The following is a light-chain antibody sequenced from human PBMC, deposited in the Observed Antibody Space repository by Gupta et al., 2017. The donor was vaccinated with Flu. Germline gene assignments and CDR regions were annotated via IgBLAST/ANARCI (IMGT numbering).Light chain of an antibody. Sequence: PHSLSASVGDTVTITCRASRNIDSSLNWFQQKPGKAPKLLFYGSAPLETGVPPRFTNGGSGTHFTLTITSLQPDDFATYFCQQTDSSTWSFGQGTKV. CDR3: QQTDSSTWS. CDR1: RNIDSS. J-gene: IGKJ1*01. V-gene: IGKV1-39*01. CDR2: GSA.